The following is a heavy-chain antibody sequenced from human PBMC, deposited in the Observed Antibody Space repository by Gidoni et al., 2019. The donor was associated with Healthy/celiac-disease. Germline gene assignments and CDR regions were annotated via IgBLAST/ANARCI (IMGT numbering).Heavy chain of an antibody. V-gene: IGHV3-23*01. CDR3: AKDRVGTVVVPAAIHDY. CDR2: ISGSGGST. Sequence: EVQLLASGGGLVQPGGSLRLSCAASGFTFSSYAMSWVRQAPGKGLEWVSAISGSGGSTYYADSVKGRFTISRDNSKNTLYLQMNSLRAEDTAVYYCAKDRVGTVVVPAAIHDYWGQGTLVTVSS. CDR1: GFTFSSYA. J-gene: IGHJ4*02. D-gene: IGHD2-2*01.